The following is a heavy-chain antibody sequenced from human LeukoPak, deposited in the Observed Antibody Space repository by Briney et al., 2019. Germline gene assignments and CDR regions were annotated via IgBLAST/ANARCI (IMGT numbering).Heavy chain of an antibody. D-gene: IGHD6-13*01. CDR1: GGTFSSYA. Sequence: ASVKVSCKASGGTFSSYAISWVRQATGQGLEWMGWMNPNSGNTGYAQKFQGRVTMTRNTSISTAYMELSSLRSEDTAVYYCIAAAAFDIWGQGTMVTVSS. CDR3: IAAAAFDI. CDR2: MNPNSGNT. V-gene: IGHV1-8*02. J-gene: IGHJ3*02.